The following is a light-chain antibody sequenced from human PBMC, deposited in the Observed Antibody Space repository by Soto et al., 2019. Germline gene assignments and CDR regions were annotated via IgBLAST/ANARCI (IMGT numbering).Light chain of an antibody. V-gene: IGKV3-15*01. CDR2: GAS. CDR1: RSVNAN. J-gene: IGKJ1*01. CDR3: QQYNTWLWT. Sequence: EVVMTQSPATLSVSPGERATLSCRASRSVNANLAWYQQKPGQAPRLLIHGASNRATGIPARFSGSGFGTEFILTISSPQSEDFAVYYCQQYNTWLWTFGQGTKVEI.